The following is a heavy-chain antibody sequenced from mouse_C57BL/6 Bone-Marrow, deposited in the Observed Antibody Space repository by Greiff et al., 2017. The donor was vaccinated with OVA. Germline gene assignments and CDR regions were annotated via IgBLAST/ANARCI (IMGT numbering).Heavy chain of an antibody. D-gene: IGHD1-1*01. J-gene: IGHJ3*01. V-gene: IGHV6-6*01. CDR3: TRKLLRPFAY. CDR2: IRNKANNPST. CDR1: GFTFSDAW. Sequence: EVKVEESGGGLVQPGGSMKLSCAASGFTFSDAWMDWVRQSPEKGLEWVAEIRNKANNPSTYYAASVNGRFTISRDDSKSRVYLQMNSLRAEDTGIYYFTRKLLRPFAYWGQGTLVTVSS.